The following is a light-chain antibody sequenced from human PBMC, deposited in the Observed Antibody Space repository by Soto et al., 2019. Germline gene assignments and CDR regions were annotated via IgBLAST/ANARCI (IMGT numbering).Light chain of an antibody. V-gene: IGKV2-28*01. CDR3: MQALQTPWT. Sequence: DLVIPQSPLSLPGDTAEPASISSRSPHGLVHSNGYNYLDWYLQKPGQSRQLLIYLGSDRGSGVPDRFSGSGSGTDFTLKISRVEPEDVGVYSCMQALQTPWTFRQGTKVDIK. J-gene: IGKJ1*01. CDR2: LGS. CDR1: HGLVHSNGYNY.